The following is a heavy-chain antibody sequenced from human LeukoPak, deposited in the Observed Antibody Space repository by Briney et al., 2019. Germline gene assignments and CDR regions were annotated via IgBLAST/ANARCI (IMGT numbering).Heavy chain of an antibody. CDR3: ARGGELSPNNWFDP. J-gene: IGHJ5*02. Sequence: ASVKVSCKASGGTFSSYAISWVRQAPGQGLGWLGIISPSGSSTSYAQKFQGRVTMTRDMSTSTVYMELSSLRSEDTAVYYCARGGELSPNNWFDPWGQGTLVTVSS. D-gene: IGHD3-16*02. CDR2: ISPSGSST. V-gene: IGHV1-46*01. CDR1: GGTFSSYA.